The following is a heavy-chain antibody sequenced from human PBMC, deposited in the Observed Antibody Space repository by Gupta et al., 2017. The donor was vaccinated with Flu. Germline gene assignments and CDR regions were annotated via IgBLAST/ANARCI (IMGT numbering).Heavy chain of an antibody. D-gene: IGHD2-2*01. V-gene: IGHV3-15*01. CDR2: IKSKSEGETI. J-gene: IGHJ4*02. Sequence: RNWVRQAPGKGLEWVGRIKSKSEGETIDDAAPVKGRLTISKDASMGTLYLRMDSLKTEDTAVYYCTTPRYCTSTSCGSIDYWGQGTLVTVSS. CDR3: TTPRYCTSTSCGSIDY.